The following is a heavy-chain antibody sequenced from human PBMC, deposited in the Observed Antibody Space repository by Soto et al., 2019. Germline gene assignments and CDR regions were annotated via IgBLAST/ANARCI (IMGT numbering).Heavy chain of an antibody. CDR1: GYTFTGYY. J-gene: IGHJ4*02. D-gene: IGHD6-19*01. CDR2: INPNSGDT. V-gene: IGHV1-2*02. Sequence: QVQLVQSWAEVKKPGASVKVSCKTSGYTFTGYYIHWIRQAPGQGLEWMGWINPNSGDTNYSQDFQGRVTMTSDTSFTTAYVELTRLRSDDTAVYYCARREQWLENFDYWGQGTLVTVSS. CDR3: ARREQWLENFDY.